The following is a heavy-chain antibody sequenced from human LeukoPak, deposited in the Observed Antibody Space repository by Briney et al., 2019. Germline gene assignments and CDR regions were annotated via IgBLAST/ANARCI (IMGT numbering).Heavy chain of an antibody. CDR1: GGSLSGYY. CDR2: INHSGST. J-gene: IGHJ3*02. V-gene: IGHV4-34*01. Sequence: SETLSVTCAVYGGSLSGYYWSWIRQPPGKGLEWIGVINHSGSTNYNPSLKSRVTISVDTSKNQFSLKLSSVTAADTAVYYCARDKRWDEDLNYGAGAFDIWGQVTMATVSS. CDR3: ARDKRWDEDLNYGAGAFDI. D-gene: IGHD1-7*01.